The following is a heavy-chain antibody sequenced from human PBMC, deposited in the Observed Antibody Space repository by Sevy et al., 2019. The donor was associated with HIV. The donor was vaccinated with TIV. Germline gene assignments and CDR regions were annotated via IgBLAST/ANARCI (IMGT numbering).Heavy chain of an antibody. CDR2: IKRDGSEK. J-gene: IGHJ6*02. V-gene: IGHV3-7*03. CDR1: GFMFSNYW. CDR3: GRDCSSTSCLWGMDV. D-gene: IGHD2-2*01. Sequence: GGSLRLSCVASGFMFSNYWMSWVRQAPGKGLEWVANIKRDGSEKYYVASVKGRFTISRDNAKNSLYLQMNSLRVEDTDVYYCGRDCSSTSCLWGMDVWGPGTTVTVSS.